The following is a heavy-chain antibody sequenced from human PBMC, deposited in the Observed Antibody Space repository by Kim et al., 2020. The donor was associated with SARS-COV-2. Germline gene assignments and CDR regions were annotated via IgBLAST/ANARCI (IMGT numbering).Heavy chain of an antibody. Sequence: SETLSLTCSVSGGSVSSGSYYWSWIRQPPGKGLEWIGYIYYSGSTNYNPSLKSRVTISVDTSKNQFSLKLNSVTAADTAVYYCAIRTPNYFGSGSYYYFDFWGQGTLVTVSS. CDR3: AIRTPNYFGSGSYYYFDF. V-gene: IGHV4-61*01. CDR1: GGSVSSGSYY. D-gene: IGHD3-10*01. J-gene: IGHJ4*02. CDR2: IYYSGST.